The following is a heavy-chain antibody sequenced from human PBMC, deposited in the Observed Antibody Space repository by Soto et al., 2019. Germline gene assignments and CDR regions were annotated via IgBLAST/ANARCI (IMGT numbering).Heavy chain of an antibody. CDR3: AHRVLRTVFGLVTTTAIYFDF. D-gene: IGHD3-3*01. J-gene: IGHJ4*02. CDR1: GFSLTTSGVG. V-gene: IGHV2-5*02. Sequence: QITLNESGPTEVRPTETLTLTCRYSGFSLTTSGVGVGWIRRSPGKAPQWLALIYWDDDKRYSASLKSRRTITKDTSTNQVVLTVSALDPTDTATYYCAHRVLRTVFGLVTTTAIYFDFWGQGTPVAVSS. CDR2: IYWDDDK.